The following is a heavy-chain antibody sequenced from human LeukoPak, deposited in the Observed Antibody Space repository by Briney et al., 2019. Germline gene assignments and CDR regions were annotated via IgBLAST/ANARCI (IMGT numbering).Heavy chain of an antibody. D-gene: IGHD1-26*01. CDR3: ARGSYHFFDY. V-gene: IGHV4-59*06. Sequence: PSETLSLTCTVSGGSINSYYWSWLRQHPGKGLEWVGDIYYSGSTYYNASLKSRVNISVDTSKKQFSLKLSSVTAADTAVYYCARGSYHFFDYWGQGTLVTVSS. J-gene: IGHJ4*02. CDR2: IYYSGST. CDR1: GGSINSYY.